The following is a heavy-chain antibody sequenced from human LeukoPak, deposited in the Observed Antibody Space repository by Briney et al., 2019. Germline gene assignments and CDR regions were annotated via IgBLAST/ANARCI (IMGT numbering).Heavy chain of an antibody. CDR2: INQDGSEK. Sequence: PGGSLRLSCVASRFTFNKYYMSWVRQAPGKGLQWVANINQDGSEKYYVDSVKGRFTISRDNAKNSLYLQMNSLRAEDTAVYYCARTYAYDATGDRGHWGQGTLVTVSS. V-gene: IGHV3-7*01. CDR1: RFTFNKYY. D-gene: IGHD3-16*01. CDR3: ARTYAYDATGDRGH. J-gene: IGHJ4*02.